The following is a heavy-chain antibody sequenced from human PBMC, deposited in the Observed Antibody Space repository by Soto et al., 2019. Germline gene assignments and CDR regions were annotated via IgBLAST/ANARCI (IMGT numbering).Heavy chain of an antibody. CDR1: GGSFSGYY. Sequence: SETLSLTCAVYGGSFSGYYWSWIRQTPGKGLEWIGELTHSGSTNYNPSLKTRVTISVDTSTNQFSLNLRSLTAADTAVYYCARGRGWSGYYEGARLDYGMDVWGQGTTVTVSS. CDR2: LTHSGST. J-gene: IGHJ6*02. CDR3: ARGRGWSGYYEGARLDYGMDV. D-gene: IGHD3-3*01. V-gene: IGHV4-34*01.